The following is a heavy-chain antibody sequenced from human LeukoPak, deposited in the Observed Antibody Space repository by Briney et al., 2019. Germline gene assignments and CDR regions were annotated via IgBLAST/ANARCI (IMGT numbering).Heavy chain of an antibody. Sequence: GGSLRLSCAASGFTFDDYAMHWVRQAPGKGLEWVSLISGDGGSTYYADSVKGRFTISRDNSKNSLYLQMSSLRTEDTALYYCAGGGEWLVPNWFDPWGQGTLVTVSS. D-gene: IGHD6-19*01. CDR1: GFTFDDYA. J-gene: IGHJ5*02. V-gene: IGHV3-43*02. CDR2: ISGDGGST. CDR3: AGGGEWLVPNWFDP.